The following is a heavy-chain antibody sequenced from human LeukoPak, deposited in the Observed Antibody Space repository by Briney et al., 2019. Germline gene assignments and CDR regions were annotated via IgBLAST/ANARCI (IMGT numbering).Heavy chain of an antibody. CDR3: ASIAAAGIILGAFDI. D-gene: IGHD6-13*01. J-gene: IGHJ3*02. V-gene: IGHV3-21*01. CDR1: GFTFSSYS. Sequence: GGSLRLSCAASGFTFSSYSMNWARQAPGKGLEWVASISSISSYIYYGGSVNGRFTISRDNAKNSLYLQMNSLRAEDTAVYYCASIAAAGIILGAFDIWSQGTMVTVSS. CDR2: ISSISSYI.